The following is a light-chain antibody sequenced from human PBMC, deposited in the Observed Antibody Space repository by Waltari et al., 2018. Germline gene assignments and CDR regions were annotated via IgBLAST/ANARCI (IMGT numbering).Light chain of an antibody. CDR1: SRDVGGYEF. CDR2: DVS. V-gene: IGLV2-14*03. J-gene: IGLJ2*01. Sequence: QSALTQPASVSGSPGQSVTISCTGTSRDVGGYEFLSWYQQHPGKAPKRLIYDVSNRPSGVSNRFAGSRSGNTASLTISDLQTDDEADYFCSSYTANSLVLFGGGTQVTVL. CDR3: SSYTANSLVL.